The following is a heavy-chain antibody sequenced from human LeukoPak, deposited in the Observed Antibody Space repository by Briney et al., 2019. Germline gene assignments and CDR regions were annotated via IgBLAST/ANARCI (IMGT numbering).Heavy chain of an antibody. CDR2: IYYSGDT. CDR3: VRDIYDSSGYYFDY. Sequence: SETLSLTCSVSGGSITGYSWSWIRQPPGKGLEWIGYIYYSGDTYYNASLKSRVSFSVDTSQNQFSLKLKSVTAADTAVYYCVRDIYDSSGYYFDYWGQGTLVTVSS. CDR1: GGSITGYS. J-gene: IGHJ4*02. V-gene: IGHV4-59*01. D-gene: IGHD3-22*01.